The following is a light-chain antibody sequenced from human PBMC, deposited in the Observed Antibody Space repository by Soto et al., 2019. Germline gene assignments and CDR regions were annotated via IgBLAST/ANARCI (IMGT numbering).Light chain of an antibody. V-gene: IGKV3-20*01. CDR3: QQYGSSPLT. Sequence: EVVLTQSPGTLSLSPGERATLSCRASQSVSSSYLAWYQQKPGQAPRLLIYGASSRATGIPARFSGSGSGTDFTLTISSLEPEDFAVYYCQQYGSSPLTFGQGTKVDI. CDR2: GAS. J-gene: IGKJ1*01. CDR1: QSVSSSY.